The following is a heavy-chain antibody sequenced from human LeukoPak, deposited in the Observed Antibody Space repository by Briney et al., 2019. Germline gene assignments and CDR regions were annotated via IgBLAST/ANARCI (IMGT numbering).Heavy chain of an antibody. D-gene: IGHD5-18*01. V-gene: IGHV4-34*01. CDR2: INHSGST. Sequence: PSETLSLTCAVYGGSFSGYYWSWIRQPPGKGLEWIGEINHSGSTNYNPSLKSRVTISVDTSKNQFSLKLGSVTAADTAVYYCARGGYSYGDDYWGQGTLVTVSS. CDR1: GGSFSGYY. CDR3: ARGGYSYGDDY. J-gene: IGHJ4*02.